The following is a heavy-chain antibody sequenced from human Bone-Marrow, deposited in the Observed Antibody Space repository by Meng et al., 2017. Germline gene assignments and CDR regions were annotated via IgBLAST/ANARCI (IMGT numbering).Heavy chain of an antibody. CDR1: GFTFDDYA. V-gene: IGHV3-9*03. CDR3: AKGSYATSHYGMDV. J-gene: IGHJ6*02. D-gene: IGHD5-18*01. CDR2: ISWNSGSI. Sequence: SLKISCAASGFTFDDYAMHWVRQAPGKGLEWVSGISWNSGSIGYADSVKGRFTISRDNAKNSLYLQMSSLRAEDMALYYCAKGSYATSHYGMDVWGQGTTVTVSS.